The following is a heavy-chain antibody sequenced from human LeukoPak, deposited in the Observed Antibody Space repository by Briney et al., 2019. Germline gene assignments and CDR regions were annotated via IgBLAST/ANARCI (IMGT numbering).Heavy chain of an antibody. Sequence: SETLSLTCVVYGGSFSGYYWRWIRQPPGKGLEWIGEINHSGGTNYNPSLKSRVTMSVDTSKNQFSLKLSSVTAADTAVYYCARLKVPYTSGLAPWGQGTLVTVSS. CDR3: ARLKVPYTSGLAP. CDR1: GGSFSGYY. J-gene: IGHJ5*02. V-gene: IGHV4-34*01. D-gene: IGHD6-25*01. CDR2: INHSGGT.